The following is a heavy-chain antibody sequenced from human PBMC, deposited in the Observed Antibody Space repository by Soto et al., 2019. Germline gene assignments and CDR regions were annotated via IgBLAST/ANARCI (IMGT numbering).Heavy chain of an antibody. D-gene: IGHD3-3*01. Sequence: QVQVVQSGAEVKKPGASVKVSCKTSGYTFTSFGISWARQAPGQGLEGMGWISAYNDHTNYAQKLQDRGTMTTVTPTSIAQMELRSMRTDDTAVYYCARGSPITMAQVVGYSGQGTLVTVSS. CDR1: GYTFTSFG. CDR2: ISAYNDHT. J-gene: IGHJ4*02. V-gene: IGHV1-18*01. CDR3: ARGSPITMAQVVGY.